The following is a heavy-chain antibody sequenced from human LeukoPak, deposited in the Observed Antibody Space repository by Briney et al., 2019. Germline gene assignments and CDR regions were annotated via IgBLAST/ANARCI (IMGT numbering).Heavy chain of an antibody. CDR3: ARDVEAYGSGNDY. CDR1: GGTFSSYT. V-gene: IGHV1-69*04. D-gene: IGHD3-10*01. Sequence: VASVKVSCKASGGTFSSYTISWVRQAPGQGLEWMGRIIPILGIANYAQKFQGRVTITADKSTSTAYMELSSLRSEDTAVYYCARDVEAYGSGNDYWGQGTLVTVSS. J-gene: IGHJ4*02. CDR2: IIPILGIA.